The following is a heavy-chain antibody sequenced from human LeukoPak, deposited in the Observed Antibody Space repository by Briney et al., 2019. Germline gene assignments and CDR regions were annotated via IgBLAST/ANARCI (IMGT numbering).Heavy chain of an antibody. V-gene: IGHV3-48*03. CDR1: GFTFSSYE. CDR3: AELGITMIGGV. Sequence: PGGSLRLSCAASGFTFSSYEMNWVRQAPEKGLEWVSYISSSGSTIYYADSVKGRFTISRDNAKNLPYLQMNSLRAEDTAVYYCAELGITMIGGVWGKGTTVTISS. J-gene: IGHJ6*04. D-gene: IGHD3-10*02. CDR2: ISSSGSTI.